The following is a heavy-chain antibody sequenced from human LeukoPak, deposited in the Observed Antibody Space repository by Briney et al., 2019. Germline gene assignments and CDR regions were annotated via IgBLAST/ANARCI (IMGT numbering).Heavy chain of an antibody. D-gene: IGHD6-6*01. CDR2: IIPILGIA. CDR3: ARSYSSSSMADY. J-gene: IGHJ4*02. V-gene: IGHV1-69*04. CDR1: GGTFSSYA. Sequence: ASVKVSCKASGGTFSSYAISWVRQAPGQGLEWMGRIIPILGIANYAQKFQGRVTITADKSTSTAYMELSSLRSEDTAVYYCARSYSSSSMADYWGQGTLVTVSS.